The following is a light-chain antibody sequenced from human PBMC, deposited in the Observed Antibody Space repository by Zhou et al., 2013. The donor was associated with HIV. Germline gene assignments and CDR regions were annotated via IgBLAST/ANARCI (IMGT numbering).Light chain of an antibody. Sequence: DIQMTQSPSSLSASVGDRVTITCRASQDISNFVAWYQHHPGNVPKLLIYASSTLKSGAPSRFSGSGFGTDFTLNISSLEPEDAATYYCQNYDRAPLTFGPGTKVDIK. CDR1: QDISNF. J-gene: IGKJ3*01. CDR2: ASS. CDR3: QNYDRAPLT. V-gene: IGKV1-27*01.